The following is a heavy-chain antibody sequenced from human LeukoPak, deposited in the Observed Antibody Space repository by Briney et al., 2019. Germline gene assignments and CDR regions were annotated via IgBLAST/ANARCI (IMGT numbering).Heavy chain of an antibody. D-gene: IGHD4-17*01. CDR3: ARDLSSATGY. CDR2: IKYDGNEE. CDR1: GFPFSDYW. V-gene: IGHV3-7*01. Sequence: GGSLRLSCAASGFPFSDYWMSWMRQAPGKGLEWVANIKYDGNEEYYVDSVKGRFTISRDNAKNSLYLQMNSLRAEDTAVYYCARDLSSATGYWGQGTLVTVSS. J-gene: IGHJ4*02.